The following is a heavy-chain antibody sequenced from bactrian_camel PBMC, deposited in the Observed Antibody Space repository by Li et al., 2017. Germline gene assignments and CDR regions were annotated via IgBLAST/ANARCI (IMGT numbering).Heavy chain of an antibody. CDR2: IYAADGDT. J-gene: IGHJ4*01. Sequence: QLVESGGGSVSAGGSLRLSCAASGDIANHNYFGWFRQTPGKGREGLAAIYAADGDTRYAESVKGRATISQDTAKNSVFLELRSLKPEDTAMYYCAADTGSNLGSWKDVLDYRYRGQGTQVTVS. D-gene: IGHD5*01. V-gene: IGHV3S44*01. CDR3: AADTGSNLGSWKDVLDYRY. CDR1: GDIANHNY.